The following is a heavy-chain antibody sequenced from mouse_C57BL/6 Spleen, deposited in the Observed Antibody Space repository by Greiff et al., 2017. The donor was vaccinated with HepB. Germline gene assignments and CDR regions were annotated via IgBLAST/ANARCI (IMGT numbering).Heavy chain of an antibody. D-gene: IGHD5-1*01. V-gene: IGHV5-12*01. CDR3: ARHEYDWYFDV. J-gene: IGHJ1*03. Sequence: EVQLVESGGGLVQPGGSLKLSCAASGFTFSDYYMYWVRQTPEKRLEWVAYISNGGGSTYYPDTVKGRFTISRDNAKNTLYLQMSRLKSEDTAMYYCARHEYDWYFDVWGTGTTVTVSS. CDR2: ISNGGGST. CDR1: GFTFSDYY.